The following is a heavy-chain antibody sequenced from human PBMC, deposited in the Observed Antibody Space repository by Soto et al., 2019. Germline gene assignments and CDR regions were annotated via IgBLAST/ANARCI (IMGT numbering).Heavy chain of an antibody. CDR3: ARSPYCSGGSCYSGTMYYFDY. CDR1: GGTFSSYA. V-gene: IGHV1-69*12. J-gene: IGHJ4*02. Sequence: QVQLVQSGAEVKKPGSSVKVSCKASGGTFSSYAISWVRQAPGQGLEWMGGIIPIFGTANYAQKFQGRVTVTADESTSTAFMDLSSLRSEDTAVYYCARSPYCSGGSCYSGTMYYFDYWGQGTLVTVSS. D-gene: IGHD2-15*01. CDR2: IIPIFGTA.